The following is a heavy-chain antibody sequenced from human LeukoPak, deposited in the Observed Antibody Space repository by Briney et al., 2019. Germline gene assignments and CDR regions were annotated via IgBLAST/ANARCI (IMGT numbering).Heavy chain of an antibody. J-gene: IGHJ5*02. Sequence: GASVKVSCKASGYTFTGYYMHWVRQAPGQGLEWMGWINPNSGGTNYAQKFQGRVTMTRDTSISTAYMELSRLRSDDTAVYYCARVGYSSSWYRGDFDNWFDPWGQGTLVTVSS. CDR3: ARVGYSSSWYRGDFDNWFDP. CDR1: GYTFTGYY. V-gene: IGHV1-2*02. D-gene: IGHD6-13*01. CDR2: INPNSGGT.